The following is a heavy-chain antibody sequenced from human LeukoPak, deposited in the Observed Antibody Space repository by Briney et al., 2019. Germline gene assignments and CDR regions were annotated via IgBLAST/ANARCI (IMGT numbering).Heavy chain of an antibody. CDR3: ARDAVDTANAV. Sequence: GGSLRLSCAASGFTFTTYWMHWVRQAPGKGLVWVSHINSDGSITSYADSVKGRFTISRDNAKNTLYLQMNSLRAENTAVYYCARDAVDTANAVWGQGTTVTVSS. D-gene: IGHD5-18*01. V-gene: IGHV3-74*01. CDR2: INSDGSIT. J-gene: IGHJ6*02. CDR1: GFTFTTYW.